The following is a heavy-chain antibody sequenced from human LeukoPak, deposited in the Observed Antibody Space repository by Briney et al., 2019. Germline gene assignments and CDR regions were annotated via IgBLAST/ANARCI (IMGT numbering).Heavy chain of an antibody. CDR3: AKDIGSGSYYQFDY. CDR2: ISRTSESI. CDR1: GFTFNTYS. D-gene: IGHD1-26*01. Sequence: GGSLRLSCAASGFTFNTYSMSWVRQAPGKGLEWVSIISRTSESIFYADSVKGRFTISRDNAKNSLYLQMNSVTAEDTALYYCAKDIGSGSYYQFDYWGQGTLVTTSS. J-gene: IGHJ4*02. V-gene: IGHV3-21*04.